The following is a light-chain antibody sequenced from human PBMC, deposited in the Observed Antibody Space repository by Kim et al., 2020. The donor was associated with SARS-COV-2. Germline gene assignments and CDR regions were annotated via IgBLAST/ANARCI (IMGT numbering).Light chain of an antibody. J-gene: IGKJ1*01. CDR3: QQYNSYWG. CDR1: QSISSW. Sequence: SAWVGDNVTSTCRASQSISSWSAYDQQKPGKAPMLLFYKPSSFESGVPTRFRGRGSGTEFTLTISVLQPDDFATYYCQQYNSYWGFGQGTQVDIK. CDR2: KPS. V-gene: IGKV1-5*03.